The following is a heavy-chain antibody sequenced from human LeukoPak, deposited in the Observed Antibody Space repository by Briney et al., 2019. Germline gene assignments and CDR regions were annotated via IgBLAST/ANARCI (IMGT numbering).Heavy chain of an antibody. CDR3: AREYNFWNDFIGNRGPYYYGLDV. CDR1: GASINSHNW. Sequence: GTLSLTCAVSGASINSHNWWNWVRQSPGKGLEWIGEVHHSGSTNYNPSLASRVTISVDETRNHFSLKLNSVTAADTAVYYCAREYNFWNDFIGNRGPYYYGLDVWGQGTTVTVSS. J-gene: IGHJ6*02. V-gene: IGHV4-4*02. CDR2: VHHSGST. D-gene: IGHD3/OR15-3a*01.